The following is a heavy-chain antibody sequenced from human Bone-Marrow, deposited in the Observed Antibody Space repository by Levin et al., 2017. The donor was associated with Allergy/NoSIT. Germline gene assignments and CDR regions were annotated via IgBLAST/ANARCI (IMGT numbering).Heavy chain of an antibody. Sequence: MSSETLSLTCTVSGGSISSSSYYWGWIRQPPGKGLEWIGSIYYSGSTYYNPSLKSRVTISVDTSKNQFSLKLSSVTAADTAVYYCARTTPTVTPDGYYFDYWGQGTLVTVSS. CDR2: IYYSGST. J-gene: IGHJ4*02. CDR3: ARTTPTVTPDGYYFDY. V-gene: IGHV4-39*07. CDR1: GGSISSSSYY. D-gene: IGHD4-17*01.